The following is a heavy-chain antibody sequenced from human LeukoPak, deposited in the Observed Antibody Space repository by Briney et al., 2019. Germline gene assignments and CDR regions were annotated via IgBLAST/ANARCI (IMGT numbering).Heavy chain of an antibody. J-gene: IGHJ4*02. CDR1: GFTFSSYA. CDR3: ARVRLWFGGLDY. Sequence: GGSLRLSCAASGFTFSSYAMHWVRQAPGKGLEWVAVIPYDGSNKYYADSVKGRFTISRDNSKNTLYLQMNSLRAEDTAVYYCARVRLWFGGLDYWGQGALVTVSS. V-gene: IGHV3-30-3*01. D-gene: IGHD3-10*01. CDR2: IPYDGSNK.